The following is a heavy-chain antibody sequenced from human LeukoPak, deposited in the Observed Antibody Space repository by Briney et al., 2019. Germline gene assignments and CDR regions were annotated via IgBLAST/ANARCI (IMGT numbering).Heavy chain of an antibody. D-gene: IGHD5-18*01. CDR2: INHSGST. CDR3: ATQRRGYSHGRFDY. CDR1: GGSFSGYY. V-gene: IGHV4-34*01. Sequence: SETLSLTCAVYGGSFSGYYWSWIRQPPGKGLEWIGEINHSGSTNYNPSLKSRVTISVDTSKNQFSLKLSSVTAADTAVYYCATQRRGYSHGRFDYWGQGTLVTVSS. J-gene: IGHJ4*02.